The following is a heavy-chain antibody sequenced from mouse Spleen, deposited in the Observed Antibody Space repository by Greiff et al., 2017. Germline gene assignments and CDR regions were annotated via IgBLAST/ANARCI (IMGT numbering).Heavy chain of an antibody. CDR2: IYPGDGDT. V-gene: IGHV1-82*01. D-gene: IGHD2-1*01. Sequence: QVQLQQSGPELVKPGASVKISCKASGYAFSSSWMNWVKQRPGKGLEWIGRIYPGDGDTNYNGKFKGKATLTADKSSSTAYMQLSSLTSEDSAVYFCARLYGKLYYAMDYWGQGTSVTVSS. CDR3: ARLYGKLYYAMDY. J-gene: IGHJ4*01. CDR1: GYAFSSSW.